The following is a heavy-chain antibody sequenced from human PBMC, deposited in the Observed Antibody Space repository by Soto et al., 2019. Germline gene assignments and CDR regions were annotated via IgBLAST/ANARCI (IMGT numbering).Heavy chain of an antibody. D-gene: IGHD2-2*02. Sequence: SPELSCQTSGYTFPIYGIRWVREAPAQLLEWMGWISVYNGKTNYAQKFQGRVTMTIDTSTTTAYLEVRSLRFDDTAVYYCTRARYCSSPSCYNHYYYGMDIWGQGTKVTVSS. J-gene: IGHJ6*01. CDR2: ISVYNGKT. CDR1: GYTFPIYG. CDR3: TRARYCSSPSCYNHYYYGMDI. V-gene: IGHV1-18*04.